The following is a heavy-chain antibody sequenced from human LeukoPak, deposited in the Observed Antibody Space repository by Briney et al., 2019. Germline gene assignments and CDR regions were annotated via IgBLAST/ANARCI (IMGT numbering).Heavy chain of an antibody. CDR1: GFTVSSNY. CDR2: IYSGGST. D-gene: IGHD5-12*01. CDR3: ARVGDIVATEDY. J-gene: IGHJ4*02. Sequence: GGSLRLSCAASGFTVSSNYMSWVRQAPGKGLEWVSVIYSGGSTYYADSVKGRFTISRDNSKNTLYLQMNSLRAEDTAVYYCARVGDIVATEDYWGQGTLVTVFS. V-gene: IGHV3-66*01.